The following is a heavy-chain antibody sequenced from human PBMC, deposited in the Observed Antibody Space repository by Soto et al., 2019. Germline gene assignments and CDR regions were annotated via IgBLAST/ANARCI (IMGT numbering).Heavy chain of an antibody. J-gene: IGHJ4*02. V-gene: IGHV4-34*01. CDR2: INHSGST. CDR3: AMYGIAVAGIDY. Sequence: SETLSLTCAVYGGSFSGYYWSWIRQPPGKGLEWIGEINHSGSTNYNPSLKSRVTISVDTSKNQFSLKLSSVTAADTAVYYRAMYGIAVAGIDYWGQGTLVTVSS. CDR1: GGSFSGYY. D-gene: IGHD6-19*01.